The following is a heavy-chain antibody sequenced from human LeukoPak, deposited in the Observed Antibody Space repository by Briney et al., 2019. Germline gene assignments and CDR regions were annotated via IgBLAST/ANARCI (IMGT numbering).Heavy chain of an antibody. V-gene: IGHV4-34*01. CDR3: ARKTPGYSYGTGFDY. D-gene: IGHD5-18*01. CDR1: GGSFSGYY. J-gene: IGHJ4*02. Sequence: SETLSLTCAVYGGSFSGYYWSWIRQPPGKELEWIGEINHSGSTNYNPSLKSRVTISVDTSKNQFSLKLSSVTAADTAVYYCARKTPGYSYGTGFDYWGQGTLVTVSS. CDR2: INHSGST.